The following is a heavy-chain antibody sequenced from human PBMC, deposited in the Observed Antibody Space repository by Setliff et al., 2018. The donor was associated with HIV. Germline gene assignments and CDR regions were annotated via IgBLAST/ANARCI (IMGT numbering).Heavy chain of an antibody. CDR3: ARRGYSYVERVYYYYMDV. V-gene: IGHV4-34*01. J-gene: IGHJ6*03. D-gene: IGHD5-18*01. CDR2: VNHSGST. Sequence: SETLSLTCAVYGGSFSGHYWSWIRQPPGKGLEWIGEVNHSGSTNYNPSLKSRVTISVDTSKNQSSLKLSSVTAADTAVYYCARRGYSYVERVYYYYMDVWGKGTTVTVSS. CDR1: GGSFSGHY.